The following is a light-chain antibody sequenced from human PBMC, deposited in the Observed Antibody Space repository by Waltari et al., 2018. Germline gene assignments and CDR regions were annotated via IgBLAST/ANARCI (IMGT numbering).Light chain of an antibody. Sequence: QSALTQPASVSGSPGQSITISCTGTSSDVGRYDLVSWYQQHPDKAPKPMVFEDSKRPSEISNRFSGSKSGNTASLTISGLQAEDEADYYCCSYTNSRTWVFGGGTKLTVL. V-gene: IGLV2-23*01. CDR1: SSDVGRYDL. J-gene: IGLJ3*02. CDR3: CSYTNSRTWV. CDR2: EDS.